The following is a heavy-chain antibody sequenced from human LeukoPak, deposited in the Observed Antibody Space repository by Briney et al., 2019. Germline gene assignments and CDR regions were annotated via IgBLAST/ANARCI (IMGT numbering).Heavy chain of an antibody. Sequence: SETLSLTCTVSGGSIRSYWSWIRQPTGKGLEWIGRIYGSGSTDYNPSLKSRVTMSIDTSKNQFSLNLISVTAADTAVYYCARDSGTTGEVKFDPWGQGTLVTVSS. CDR3: ARDSGTTGEVKFDP. V-gene: IGHV4-4*07. CDR2: IYGSGST. CDR1: GGSIRSY. J-gene: IGHJ5*02. D-gene: IGHD3-10*01.